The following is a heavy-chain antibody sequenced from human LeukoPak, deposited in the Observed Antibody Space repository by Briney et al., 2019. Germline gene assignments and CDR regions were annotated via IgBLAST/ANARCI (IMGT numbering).Heavy chain of an antibody. CDR1: GFTFSSYG. V-gene: IGHV3-21*04. CDR3: AKDRWATVTAVCDY. D-gene: IGHD4-17*01. Sequence: GGSLRLSCAASGFTFSSYGMSWVRQAPGKGLEWVSSISSSSSYIYYADSVKGRFTISRDNAKNSLYLQMNSLRAEDTAVYYCAKDRWATVTAVCDYWGQGTLVTVSS. CDR2: ISSSSSYI. J-gene: IGHJ4*02.